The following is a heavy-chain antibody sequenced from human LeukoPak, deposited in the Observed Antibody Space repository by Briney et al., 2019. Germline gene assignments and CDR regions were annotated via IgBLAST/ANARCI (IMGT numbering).Heavy chain of an antibody. Sequence: SETLSLTCTVSGGSIKSSNYCWIWIRQPPGKGLEWIGEINHSGSTNYNPSLKRRVTISVDTSKNQFSLKLSSVTAADTAVYYCARLGRSWGQGTLVTVSS. CDR3: ARLGRS. V-gene: IGHV4-39*07. J-gene: IGHJ4*02. CDR1: GGSIKSSNYC. CDR2: INHSGST. D-gene: IGHD1-26*01.